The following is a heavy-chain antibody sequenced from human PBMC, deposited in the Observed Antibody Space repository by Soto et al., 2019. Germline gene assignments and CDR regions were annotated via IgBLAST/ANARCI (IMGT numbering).Heavy chain of an antibody. CDR1: GFTFRSYA. J-gene: IGHJ4*02. V-gene: IGHV3-30-3*01. Sequence: GGSLRLSCGASGFTFRSYAMHWVRQAPGKGLEWVAAISYDGNNKNFADSVKGRFTISRDNSENTLYLQMSSLRVQDTAVYYCARVNRDGDGAFDHWGQGTLVTVSS. D-gene: IGHD1-26*01. CDR3: ARVNRDGDGAFDH. CDR2: ISYDGNNK.